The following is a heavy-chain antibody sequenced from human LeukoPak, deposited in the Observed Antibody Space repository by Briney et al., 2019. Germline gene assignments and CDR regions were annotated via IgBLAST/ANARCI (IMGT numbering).Heavy chain of an antibody. J-gene: IGHJ4*02. CDR2: IYPGDSDT. Sequence: GESLRISCKGSGYSFTSYWIGWVRQMPGKSLEWMGSIYPGDSDTRYSPSFQGQVTFSADKSISTAYLQWSSLHASDTAMYYCGRSSSGYYDYWGQGTLVTVSS. CDR3: GRSSSGYYDY. CDR1: GYSFTSYW. D-gene: IGHD3-22*01. V-gene: IGHV5-51*01.